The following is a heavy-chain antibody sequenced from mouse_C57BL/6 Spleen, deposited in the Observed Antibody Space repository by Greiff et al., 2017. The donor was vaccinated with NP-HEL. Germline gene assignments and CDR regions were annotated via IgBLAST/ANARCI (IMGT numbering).Heavy chain of an antibody. Sequence: VQLQQSDAELVKPGASVKISCKVSGYTFTDHTIHWMKQRPEQGLEWIGNIYPSDGSTKYNEKFKGKATLTADNTSSTAYMQLNSLTSEGSAVYFCARGFYYYGSSPCFDGWGTGTTVTVSS. CDR2: IYPSDGST. D-gene: IGHD1-1*01. J-gene: IGHJ1*03. V-gene: IGHV1-78*01. CDR3: ARGFYYYGSSPCFDG. CDR1: GYTFTDHT.